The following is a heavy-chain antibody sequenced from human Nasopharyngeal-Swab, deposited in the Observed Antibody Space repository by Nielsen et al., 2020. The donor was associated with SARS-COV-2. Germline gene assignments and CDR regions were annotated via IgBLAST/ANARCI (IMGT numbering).Heavy chain of an antibody. J-gene: IGHJ5*02. CDR2: IYPSDSDT. CDR1: GYTFSSYW. CDR3: ARHGGFCSSTNCYGGWFDP. V-gene: IGHV5-51*01. Sequence: GESLKISCQGSGYTFSSYWIAWVRQMPGKGLEWMGMIYPSDSDTRYSPYFQGQVTMSVDKSINTAYLHWSSLKASDTAMYYCARHGGFCSSTNCYGGWFDPWGQGTQVTVSS. D-gene: IGHD2-2*01.